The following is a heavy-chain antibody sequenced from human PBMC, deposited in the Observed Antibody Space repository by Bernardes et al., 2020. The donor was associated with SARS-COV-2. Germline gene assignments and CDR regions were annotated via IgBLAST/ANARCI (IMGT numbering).Heavy chain of an antibody. D-gene: IGHD1-26*01. V-gene: IGHV4-39*01. J-gene: IGHJ4*02. CDR2: IYYSGST. Sequence: SETLSLTCTVSGGSISSSSYYWGWIRQPPGKGLEWIGSIYYSGSTYYNPSLKSRVTISVDTSKNQFSLKLSSVTAADTAVYYCARLGELLYKFDDYWGQGTLVTVSS. CDR3: ARLGELLYKFDDY. CDR1: GGSISSSSYY.